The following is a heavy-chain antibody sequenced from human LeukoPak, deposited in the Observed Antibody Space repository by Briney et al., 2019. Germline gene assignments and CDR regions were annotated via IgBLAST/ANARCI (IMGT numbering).Heavy chain of an antibody. V-gene: IGHV4-59*01. Sequence: SETLSLTCTVSGGSISSYYWSWIRQPPGKGLEWIGYIYYSGSTNYNPSLKSRVTISVDTSKNQFSLRLSSVTAADTAVYYCARESSLTTVTTVTEIPDAFDIWGQGTMVTVSS. J-gene: IGHJ3*02. CDR3: ARESSLTTVTTVTEIPDAFDI. D-gene: IGHD4-17*01. CDR1: GGSISSYY. CDR2: IYYSGST.